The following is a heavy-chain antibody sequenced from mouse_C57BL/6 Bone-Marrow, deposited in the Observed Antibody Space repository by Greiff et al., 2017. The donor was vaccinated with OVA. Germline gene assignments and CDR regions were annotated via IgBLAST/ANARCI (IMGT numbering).Heavy chain of an antibody. V-gene: IGHV1-55*01. D-gene: IGHD1-1*01. J-gene: IGHJ2*01. Sequence: QVQLKQPGAELVKPGASVKLSCKASGYTFTGYWITWVKQRPGQGLEWIGDIYPGSGSTNYNETFKSKATLTVDTSTSTAYMQLSRLTSEDSAVYYWARAPPQYYGSSRYYFDYWGQGTTLTVSS. CDR1: GYTFTGYW. CDR2: IYPGSGST. CDR3: ARAPPQYYGSSRYYFDY.